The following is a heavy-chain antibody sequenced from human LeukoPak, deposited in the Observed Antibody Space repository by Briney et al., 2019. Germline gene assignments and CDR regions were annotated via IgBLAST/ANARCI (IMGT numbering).Heavy chain of an antibody. D-gene: IGHD3-16*02. CDR1: GYRFTGCY. V-gene: IGHV1-2*02. CDR3: ARQQEVSGYFDY. J-gene: IGHJ4*02. CDR2: INSNSGVT. Sequence: ASVKVSCKASGYRFTGCYMHWVRQAPGQGLEWMGWINSNSGVTNYAQNFQGRVSMTRDTSISTAYMELSRLRSDDTAVYYCARQQEVSGYFDYWGQGTLVTVSS.